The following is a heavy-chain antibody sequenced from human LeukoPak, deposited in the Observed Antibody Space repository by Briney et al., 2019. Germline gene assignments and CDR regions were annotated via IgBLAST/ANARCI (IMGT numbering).Heavy chain of an antibody. V-gene: IGHV4-31*03. Sequence: PSETLSLTCTVSGGSISSSSYYWGWIRQPPGKGLEWIGYIYYSGSTYYNPSLKSRVTISVDTSKNQFSLKLSSVTAADTAVYYCARDFNYGGTFDYWGQGTLVTVSA. D-gene: IGHD4-23*01. CDR1: GGSISSSSYY. CDR3: ARDFNYGGTFDY. CDR2: IYYSGST. J-gene: IGHJ4*02.